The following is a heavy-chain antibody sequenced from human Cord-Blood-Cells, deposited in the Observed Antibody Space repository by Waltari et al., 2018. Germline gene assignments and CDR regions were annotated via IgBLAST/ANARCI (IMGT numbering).Heavy chain of an antibody. CDR3: ARYSPGVIAF. CDR2: INTGGDTK. J-gene: IGHJ3*01. Sequence: EVQLVASGAGLLQPGRSLRLTSASPGFTFRNSYMYWVRQAPGKGLEWISVINTGGDTKYDADSVKGRFTMSRDNSKNTVSLQMNSLGAEDTAVYYCARYSPGVIAF. D-gene: IGHD3-3*01. CDR1: GFTFRNSY. V-gene: IGHV3-66*02.